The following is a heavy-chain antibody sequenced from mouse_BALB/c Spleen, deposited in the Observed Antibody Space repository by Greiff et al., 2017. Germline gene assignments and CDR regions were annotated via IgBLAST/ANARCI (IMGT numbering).Heavy chain of an antibody. CDR3: ARLITTATEGFAY. V-gene: IGHV2-9*02. Sequence: VKLVESGPGLVAPSQSLSITCTVSGFSLTSYGVHWVRQPPGKGLEWLGVIWAGGSTNYNSALMSRLSISKDNSKSQVFLKMNSLQTDDTAMYYCARLITTATEGFAYWGQGTLVTVSA. CDR2: IWAGGST. J-gene: IGHJ3*01. CDR1: GFSLTSYG. D-gene: IGHD1-2*01.